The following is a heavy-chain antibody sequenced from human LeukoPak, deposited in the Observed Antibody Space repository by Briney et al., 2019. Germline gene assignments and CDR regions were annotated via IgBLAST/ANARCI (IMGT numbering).Heavy chain of an antibody. V-gene: IGHV4-38-2*02. CDR1: SYSISSGYY. Sequence: PSETLSLTCTVSSYSISSGYYWGWIRQPPGKGLEWIGSIYHSGSTYYNPSLKSRVTISVDTSKNQFSLKLSSVTAADTAVYYCAREYSGYDFLDYWGQGTLVTVSS. CDR2: IYHSGST. J-gene: IGHJ4*02. D-gene: IGHD5-12*01. CDR3: AREYSGYDFLDY.